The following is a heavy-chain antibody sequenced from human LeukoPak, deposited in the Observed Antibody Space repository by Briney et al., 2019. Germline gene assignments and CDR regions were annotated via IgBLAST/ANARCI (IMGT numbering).Heavy chain of an antibody. CDR1: GFTFITYA. J-gene: IGHJ4*02. CDR3: AKASVGTTGGTFDS. D-gene: IGHD1-7*01. V-gene: IGHV3-30*18. Sequence: GGSLRLSCAASGFTFITYAMHWVRQAPGKGLEWVALISYDGTNKYCADSVKGRFTISRDDSKDMLYLQMNSVRAEDTAVYYCAKASVGTTGGTFDSWGQGTLVTVSS. CDR2: ISYDGTNK.